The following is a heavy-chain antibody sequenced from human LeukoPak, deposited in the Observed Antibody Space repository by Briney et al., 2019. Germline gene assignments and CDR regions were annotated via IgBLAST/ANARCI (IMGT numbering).Heavy chain of an antibody. Sequence: ASVKVSCKASGYTFTSYGISWVRQAPGQGLEWMGWISAYNGNTNYAQKLQGRVTMTTDTSTSTAYMKLRSLRSDDTAVYYCARFEGSGWYFYYGMDVWGQGTTVTISS. J-gene: IGHJ6*02. CDR3: ARFEGSGWYFYYGMDV. CDR1: GYTFTSYG. D-gene: IGHD6-19*01. V-gene: IGHV1-18*01. CDR2: ISAYNGNT.